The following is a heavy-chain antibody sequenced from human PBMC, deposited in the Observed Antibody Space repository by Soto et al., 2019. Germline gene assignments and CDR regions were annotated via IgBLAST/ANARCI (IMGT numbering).Heavy chain of an antibody. V-gene: IGHV3-30-3*01. CDR1: GFTFSSYA. J-gene: IGHJ6*02. CDR2: ISYDGSNK. Sequence: SLRLSCAASGFTFSSYAMHWVRQAPGKGLEWVAVISYDGSNKYYADSVKGRFTISRDNAKNSLYLQMNSLRDEDTAVYYCAREDGSGSYYHYYYGMDVWGQGTTVTVSS. CDR3: AREDGSGSYYHYYYGMDV. D-gene: IGHD3-10*01.